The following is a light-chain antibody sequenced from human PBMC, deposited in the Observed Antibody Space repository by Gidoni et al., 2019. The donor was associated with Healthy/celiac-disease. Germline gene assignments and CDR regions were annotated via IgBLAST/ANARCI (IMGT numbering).Light chain of an antibody. CDR3: QQLNSYPPVT. CDR2: AAS. V-gene: IGKV1-9*01. CDR1: QGISSY. J-gene: IGKJ4*01. Sequence: IQLTPSPSSLAASVGDRVTITCRASQGISSYLAWYQQKPGKAPKLLIYAASTLQSGVPSRFSGSGSGTDFTLTISSLQPEDFATYYCQQLNSYPPVTFGGGTKVEIK.